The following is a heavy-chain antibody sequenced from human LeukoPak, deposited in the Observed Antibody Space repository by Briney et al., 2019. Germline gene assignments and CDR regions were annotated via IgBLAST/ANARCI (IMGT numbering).Heavy chain of an antibody. J-gene: IGHJ6*02. CDR1: GYTFTGYY. D-gene: IGHD6-13*01. CDR3: ARGTLAAAGYYYYYYGMDV. Sequence: ASVKVSCKASGYTFTGYYMHWVRQAPGQGLEWMGWINPNSGGTNYAQKFQGWVTMTRDMSISTAYMELSRLRSDDTAVYYCARGTLAAAGYYYYYYGMDVWGQGTTVTVSS. V-gene: IGHV1-2*04. CDR2: INPNSGGT.